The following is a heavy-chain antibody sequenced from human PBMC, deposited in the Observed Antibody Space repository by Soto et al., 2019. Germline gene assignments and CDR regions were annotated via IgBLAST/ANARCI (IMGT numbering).Heavy chain of an antibody. CDR1: GFSLSTSGVG. V-gene: IGHV2-5*01. CDR2: IYWNDDK. D-gene: IGHD6-6*01. Sequence: SGPTLVNPTQTLTLTCTFSGFSLSTSGVGVGWIRQPPGKALEWLALIYWNDDKRYSPSLKSRLTITKDTSKNQVVLTMTNMDPVHTATYYCAHRTKQLVAYYYFDYWGQGTLVTVSS. J-gene: IGHJ4*02. CDR3: AHRTKQLVAYYYFDY.